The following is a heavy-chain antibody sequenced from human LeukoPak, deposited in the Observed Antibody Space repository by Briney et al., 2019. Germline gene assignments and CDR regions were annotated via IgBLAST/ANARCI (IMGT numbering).Heavy chain of an antibody. D-gene: IGHD1-1*01. J-gene: IGHJ4*02. CDR2: ISYDGSNK. CDR3: AKSRSGSANWALQIFDN. CDR1: GFTFSSYA. Sequence: GGSLRLSCAASGFTFSSYAMSWVRQAPGKGLEWVAVISYDGSNKYYADSVKGRFTISRDNSKNTLYLQMNSLRDEDTAVYYCAKSRSGSANWALQIFDNWGQGALVTVSS. V-gene: IGHV3-30*18.